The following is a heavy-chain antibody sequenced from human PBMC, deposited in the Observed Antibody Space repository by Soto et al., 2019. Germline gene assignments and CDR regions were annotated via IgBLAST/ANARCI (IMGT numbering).Heavy chain of an antibody. CDR3: ARPMTTGTNTNFAY. Sequence: QVQLVESGGGVVQPGRSLRLSCAASGFTFRSYAVHWVRQAPGKGLEWVAIVSHDESHIYYADSVKGRFTISRDNSKNTLFLQMNRLRGEDTAVYYCARPMTTGTNTNFAYWGQGTLVTVSS. CDR1: GFTFRSYA. D-gene: IGHD4-17*01. V-gene: IGHV3-30-3*01. CDR2: VSHDESHI. J-gene: IGHJ4*02.